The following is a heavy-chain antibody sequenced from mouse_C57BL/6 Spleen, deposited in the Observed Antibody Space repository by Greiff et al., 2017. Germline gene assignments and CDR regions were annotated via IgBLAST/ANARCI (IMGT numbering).Heavy chain of an antibody. Sequence: VQLQQPGAELVKPGASVKLSCKASGYTFTSYWMHWVKQRPGQGLEWIGMIHPNSGSTNYNEKFKSKATLTVDKSSSTAYMQLSSLTSEDSAVYYCARYGSSYNYFDYWGKGTTLTVSS. CDR2: IHPNSGST. J-gene: IGHJ2*01. D-gene: IGHD1-1*01. CDR3: ARYGSSYNYFDY. V-gene: IGHV1-64*01. CDR1: GYTFTSYW.